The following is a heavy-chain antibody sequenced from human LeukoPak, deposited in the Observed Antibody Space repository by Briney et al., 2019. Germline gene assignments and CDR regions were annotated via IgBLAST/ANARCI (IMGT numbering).Heavy chain of an antibody. V-gene: IGHV3-21*01. CDR1: GFTFSSFS. CDR2: ISSGTTYI. CDR3: ARGPGDLDY. J-gene: IGHJ4*02. D-gene: IGHD7-27*01. Sequence: NTGGCLRLSCAASGFTFSSFSMNWVRQAPGKGLEWVSSISSGTTYIYYADSVKGRFTISRDNAKNSLYLQMNNLRAEDTAVYYCARGPGDLDYWGQGTLVTVSS.